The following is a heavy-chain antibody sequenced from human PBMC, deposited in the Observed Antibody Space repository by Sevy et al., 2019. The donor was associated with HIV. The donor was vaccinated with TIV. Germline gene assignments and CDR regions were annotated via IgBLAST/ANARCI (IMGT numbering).Heavy chain of an antibody. CDR3: AGEGETSGHAGAFDI. Sequence: GGSLRLSCSASGINFRNSIFHWVRQAPGKGLEWVALMSFDGSIQYFGDSEMGRLTTSRDDSKNTFYLQVNSLRVEDTAVYYCAGEGETSGHAGAFDIWGQGTMVTVSS. CDR2: MSFDGSIQ. D-gene: IGHD1-26*01. V-gene: IGHV3-30*04. J-gene: IGHJ3*02. CDR1: GINFRNSI.